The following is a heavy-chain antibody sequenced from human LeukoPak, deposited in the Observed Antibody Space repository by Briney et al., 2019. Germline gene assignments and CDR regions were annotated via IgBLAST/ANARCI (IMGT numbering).Heavy chain of an antibody. V-gene: IGHV4-39*01. Sequence: PSETLSLTCAVSGASISSTPYYWGWIRQPPGKGLEWIGNIYYTGSTYYNASLQSRVTISIDTSKNQFSLRLNSVTAADTTMYYCAKNGGYGLIDYWGQGTLVTVSS. J-gene: IGHJ4*02. D-gene: IGHD1-26*01. CDR2: IYYTGST. CDR1: GASISSTPYY. CDR3: AKNGGYGLIDY.